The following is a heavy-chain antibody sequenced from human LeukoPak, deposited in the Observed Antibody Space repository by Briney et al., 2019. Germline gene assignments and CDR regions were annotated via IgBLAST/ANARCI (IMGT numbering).Heavy chain of an antibody. J-gene: IGHJ4*02. CDR2: INHSGST. CDR3: ARRTKYYDFWSGYPGPHDY. D-gene: IGHD3-3*01. Sequence: PSETLSLTCAVYCGSFSGYYWSWIRQPPGKGLEWIGEINHSGSTNYNPSLKSRVTISVDTSKNQFSLKLSSVTAADTAVYYCARRTKYYDFWSGYPGPHDYWGQGTLVTVSS. CDR1: CGSFSGYY. V-gene: IGHV4-34*01.